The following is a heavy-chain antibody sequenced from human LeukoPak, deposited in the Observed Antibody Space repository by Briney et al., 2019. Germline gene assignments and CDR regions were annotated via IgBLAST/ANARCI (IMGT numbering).Heavy chain of an antibody. J-gene: IGHJ4*02. CDR3: ARDFDVVVIATTPLDY. V-gene: IGHV1-18*01. CDR2: ISAYNGNT. D-gene: IGHD2-21*01. CDR1: GYTFTSYG. Sequence: KPGASVKVSCKASGYTFTSYGISWVRQAPGQGLEWMGWISAYNGNTNYAQKLQGRVTMTTDTSTSTAYMELRSLRSDDTAVYYCARDFDVVVIATTPLDYWGQGTLVTVSS.